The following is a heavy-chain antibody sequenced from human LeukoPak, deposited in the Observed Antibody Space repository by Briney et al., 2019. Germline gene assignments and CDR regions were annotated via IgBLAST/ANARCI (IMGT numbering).Heavy chain of an antibody. V-gene: IGHV4-59*08. D-gene: IGHD5/OR15-5a*01. CDR1: GGSISSYY. CDR3: AKFVSTGWFDP. CDR2: IYYSGST. J-gene: IGHJ5*02. Sequence: PSETLSLTCTVSGGSISSYYWSWIRQPPGKGLEWIGYIYYSGSTNYNPSLKSRVTISVDTSENQFSPKLSSVTAADTAIYYCAKFVSTGWFDPWGRGTLVTVSS.